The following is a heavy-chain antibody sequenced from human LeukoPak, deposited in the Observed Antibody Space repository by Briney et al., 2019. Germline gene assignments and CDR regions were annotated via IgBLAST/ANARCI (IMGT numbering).Heavy chain of an antibody. V-gene: IGHV4-34*01. CDR3: ARGYNWFDP. CDR1: GWSFNDYY. J-gene: IGHJ5*02. Sequence: SETLSLTCAVYGWSFNDYYWNWIRQPPGKGLEWIGEINARGDTNYNPSFKSRVTISVDTSKKQFSLRLTSMYYCARGQVPAARGYNWFDPWGQGTLVTVSS. D-gene: IGHD2-2*01. CDR2: INARGDT.